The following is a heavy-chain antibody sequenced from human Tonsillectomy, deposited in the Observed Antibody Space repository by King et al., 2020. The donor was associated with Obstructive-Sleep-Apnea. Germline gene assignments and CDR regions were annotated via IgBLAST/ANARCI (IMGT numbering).Heavy chain of an antibody. CDR3: ARRYGDYVLSWFDP. Sequence: QLQESGPGLVKSSETLSLTCTVSGGSISSGSYYWDWIRQPPGKGLEWIGSIYYSGSTYYNPSLKSRVTISLNTSKNQFSLKLSSVTAADTAVYYCARRYGDYVLSWFDPWGQGTLVTVSS. J-gene: IGHJ5*02. CDR2: IYYSGST. V-gene: IGHV4-39*07. D-gene: IGHD4-17*01. CDR1: GGSISSGSYY.